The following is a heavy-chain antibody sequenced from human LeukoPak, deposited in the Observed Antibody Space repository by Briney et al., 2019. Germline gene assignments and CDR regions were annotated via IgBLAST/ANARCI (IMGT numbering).Heavy chain of an antibody. V-gene: IGHV1-2*06. Sequence: ASVKVSCKASGYTFTGYDIHWVRQAPGQGLEWMGRINPNSGGTNYAQKFQGRVTMTRDTSISTAYMELSRLRSDDTAVYYCARVRTKWMNWFDPWGQGTLVTVS. CDR1: GYTFTGYD. CDR2: INPNSGGT. J-gene: IGHJ5*02. D-gene: IGHD1-7*01. CDR3: ARVRTKWMNWFDP.